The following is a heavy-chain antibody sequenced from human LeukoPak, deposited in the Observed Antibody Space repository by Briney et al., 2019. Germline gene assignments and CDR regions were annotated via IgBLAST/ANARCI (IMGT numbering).Heavy chain of an antibody. Sequence: GGSLRLSCAASGFTFSTHSMNWVRQAPGKGLEWVSYISSSSSTIYYADSVKGRFTISRDNAKNSLYLQMNSLRAEDTAVYYCARPYYYGSGSYNYWGQGTLVTVSS. D-gene: IGHD3-10*01. CDR2: ISSSSSTI. CDR1: GFTFSTHS. J-gene: IGHJ4*02. CDR3: ARPYYYGSGSYNY. V-gene: IGHV3-48*04.